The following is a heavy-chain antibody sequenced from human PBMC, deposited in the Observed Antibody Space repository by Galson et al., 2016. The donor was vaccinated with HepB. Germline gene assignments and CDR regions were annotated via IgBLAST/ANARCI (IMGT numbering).Heavy chain of an antibody. Sequence: SLRLSCAASGFTFRNYAMYWVRQAPGKGLEYFSGISSIAGSTYYADSVKCRFTISRENSKNTLFLQMSSLRAEDTAVYYCVKDLGCVSTSCPYDYYYYMDVWGKGTTVTVSS. V-gene: IGHV3-64D*06. CDR1: GFTFRNYA. CDR2: ISSIAGST. CDR3: VKDLGCVSTSCPYDYYYYMDV. D-gene: IGHD2-2*01. J-gene: IGHJ6*03.